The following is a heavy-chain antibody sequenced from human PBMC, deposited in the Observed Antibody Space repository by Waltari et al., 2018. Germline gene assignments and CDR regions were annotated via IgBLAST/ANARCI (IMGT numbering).Heavy chain of an antibody. J-gene: IGHJ4*02. V-gene: IGHV3-9*03. D-gene: IGHD1-1*01. CDR3: AKERGGTTWIAFDC. CDR2: ISGNSAAI. CDR1: GFTFDDHA. Sequence: EVQLVESVGGLVQHGRHLSLSCAASGFTFDDHAMHWVRQAPGKGLEWVSGISGNSAAIAYADSVKGRFTISRDNAKSSLYLQMNSLRAEDMALYYCAKERGGTTWIAFDCWGQGTLVTVSS.